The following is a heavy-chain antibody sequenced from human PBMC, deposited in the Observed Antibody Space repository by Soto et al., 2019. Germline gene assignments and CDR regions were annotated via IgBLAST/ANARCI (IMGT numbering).Heavy chain of an antibody. CDR2: IYYSGST. D-gene: IGHD6-13*01. V-gene: IGHV4-59*01. Sequence: SVILSVTCSVAEGSISGYYWSWIRQPPGKGLEWIGYIYYSGSTNYNPSLKSRVTISVDTSKNQFSLKLSSVTAADTAVYYCAGTGDSSSWYYFGFDYWGQGTLVTVSS. CDR1: EGSISGYY. CDR3: AGTGDSSSWYYFGFDY. J-gene: IGHJ4*02.